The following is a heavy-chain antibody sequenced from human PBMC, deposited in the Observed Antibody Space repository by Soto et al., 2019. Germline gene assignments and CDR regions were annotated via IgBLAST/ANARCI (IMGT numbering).Heavy chain of an antibody. CDR2: INHSGST. CDR1: GGSFSGYY. V-gene: IGHV4-34*01. CDR3: ARGSNYRNWYFDL. J-gene: IGHJ2*01. D-gene: IGHD3-16*02. Sequence: SETLSLTCAVYGGSFSGYYWSWIRQPPGKGLEWIGEINHSGSTNYNPSLKSRVTISVDTSKNQFSLKLSSVTAADTAVYYCARGSNYRNWYFDLWGRGTLVTVSS.